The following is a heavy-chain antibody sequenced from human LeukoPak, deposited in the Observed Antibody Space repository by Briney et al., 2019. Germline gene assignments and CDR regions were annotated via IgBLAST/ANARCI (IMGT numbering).Heavy chain of an antibody. Sequence: PGGSLRLSCAASRFTFSSYSMNWVRQAPGKGLEWVSSISSSGSYIYYADSVRGRFTISRDNAKNSLYLQMNSLRAEDTAVYYCTYDSSGYEGFDYWGQGTLVTVSS. V-gene: IGHV3-21*01. CDR3: TYDSSGYEGFDY. CDR1: RFTFSSYS. D-gene: IGHD3-22*01. J-gene: IGHJ4*02. CDR2: ISSSGSYI.